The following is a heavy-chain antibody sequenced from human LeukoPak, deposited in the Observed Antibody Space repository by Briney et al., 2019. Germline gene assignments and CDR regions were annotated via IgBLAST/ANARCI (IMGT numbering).Heavy chain of an antibody. CDR3: AKDGDGMGYYDSSGYIDY. CDR2: ISWNSGSI. J-gene: IGHJ4*02. V-gene: IGHV3-9*01. D-gene: IGHD3-22*01. CDR1: GFTFDDYA. Sequence: GRSLRLSCAASGFTFDDYAMHWVRQAPGKGLEWVSGISWNSGSIGYADSVKGRFTISRDNAKNSLYLQMNSLRAEDTALYYCAKDGDGMGYYDSSGYIDYWGQGTLVTVSS.